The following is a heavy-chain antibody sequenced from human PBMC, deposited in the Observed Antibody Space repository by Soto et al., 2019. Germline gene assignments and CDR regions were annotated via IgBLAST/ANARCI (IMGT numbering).Heavy chain of an antibody. CDR3: TREVIQVRGVIINHYYYYGMDV. Sequence: GGSLRLSCTASGFTFGDYAMSWFRQAPGKGLEWVGFIRSKAYGGTTEYAASVKGRFTISRDDSKSIAYLQMNSLKTEDTAVYYCTREVIQVRGVIINHYYYYGMDVWGQGTTVTVSS. J-gene: IGHJ6*02. D-gene: IGHD3-10*01. V-gene: IGHV3-49*03. CDR1: GFTFGDYA. CDR2: IRSKAYGGTT.